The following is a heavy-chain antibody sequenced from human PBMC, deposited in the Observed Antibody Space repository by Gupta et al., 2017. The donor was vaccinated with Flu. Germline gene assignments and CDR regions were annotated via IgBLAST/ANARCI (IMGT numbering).Heavy chain of an antibody. V-gene: IGHV3-48*03. Sequence: KGLEWVSYISSSGSTIYYADSVKGRFTISRDNAKNSLYLQMNSLRAEDTAVYYCARLVVPAEFGSPDDAFDIWGQGTMVTVSS. CDR3: ARLVVPAEFGSPDDAFDI. CDR2: ISSSGSTI. D-gene: IGHD2-2*01. J-gene: IGHJ3*02.